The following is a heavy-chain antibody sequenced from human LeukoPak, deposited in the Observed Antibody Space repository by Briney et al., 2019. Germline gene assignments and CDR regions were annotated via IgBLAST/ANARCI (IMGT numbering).Heavy chain of an antibody. Sequence: ASVKVSCKASGYTFTDYYMHWVRQAPGQGLEWMGWIIPNSGGTNYVQKFQGRVTMTRDTSISTAYMELGRLRPDDTAVYYCARAFRGDYGDFDYWGQGTLVTVSS. CDR3: ARAFRGDYGDFDY. D-gene: IGHD4-17*01. J-gene: IGHJ4*02. CDR1: GYTFTDYY. V-gene: IGHV1-2*02. CDR2: IIPNSGGT.